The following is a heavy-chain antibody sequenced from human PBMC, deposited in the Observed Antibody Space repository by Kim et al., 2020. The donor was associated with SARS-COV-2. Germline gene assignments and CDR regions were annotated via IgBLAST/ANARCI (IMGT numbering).Heavy chain of an antibody. D-gene: IGHD3-10*01. J-gene: IGHJ4*02. Sequence: PSLKSRVTISVDTSKNQFSLKLSSGTAADTAVYYCARVRGGAKVRGVIMEWGQGTLVTVSS. CDR3: ARVRGGAKVRGVIME. V-gene: IGHV4-39*01.